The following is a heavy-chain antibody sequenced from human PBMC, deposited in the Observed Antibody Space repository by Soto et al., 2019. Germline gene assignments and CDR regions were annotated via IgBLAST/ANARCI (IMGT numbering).Heavy chain of an antibody. Sequence: EVQLVESGGGLVKPGGSLRLSCAASGFTFSTYSMNWVRQAPGKGLEWVSSISSSSSYIYYVDSVKGRFTISRDNTKNSLFLQMNSLRVEATAVYYCATTSRLGGGQQRTWGQGTLVTVSS. D-gene: IGHD3-16*01. J-gene: IGHJ5*02. CDR3: ATTSRLGGGQQRT. V-gene: IGHV3-21*06. CDR2: ISSSSSYI. CDR1: GFTFSTYS.